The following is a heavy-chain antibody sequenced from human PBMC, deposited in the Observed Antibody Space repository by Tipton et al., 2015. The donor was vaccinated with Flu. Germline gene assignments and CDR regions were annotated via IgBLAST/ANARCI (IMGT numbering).Heavy chain of an antibody. CDR2: IYPSGNT. D-gene: IGHD6-19*01. CDR1: GGSLSNYF. J-gene: IGHJ5*02. CDR3: ARDHQWLRTSANWFDP. Sequence: TLSLTCTVSGGSLSNYFWSWIRQPAGKGLEWIGRIYPSGNTNYNPSLQSRVTMSVDTSRNQFSLNLSSVTAADTAVYHCARDHQWLRTSANWFDPWGQGTLVTVSS. V-gene: IGHV4-4*07.